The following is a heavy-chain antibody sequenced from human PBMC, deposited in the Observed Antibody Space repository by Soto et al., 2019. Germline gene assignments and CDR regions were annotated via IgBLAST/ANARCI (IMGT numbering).Heavy chain of an antibody. CDR1: GGTFSSYT. D-gene: IGHD4-4*01. CDR3: ARGYTNYDWGKYYFDY. V-gene: IGHV1-69*13. J-gene: IGHJ4*02. CDR2: IIPIFATA. Sequence: SVKVSCKASGGTFSSYTISWVRQAPGQGLEWMGGIIPIFATANYAQKFQGRVTITADESTSTAYMELSSLRSEDTAMYYCARGYTNYDWGKYYFDYWGQGTLVTVSS.